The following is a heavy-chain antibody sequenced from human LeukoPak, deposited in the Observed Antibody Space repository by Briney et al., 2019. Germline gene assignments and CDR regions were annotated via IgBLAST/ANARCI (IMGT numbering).Heavy chain of an antibody. CDR3: AGGQGWLLDY. Sequence: GGSLRLSCAASGFTFSSYWMTWVRQAPGKGLEWVANIKQDGSEKYYVDSVKGRFTISGDNAKNSLFLQMNSLRVEDTAVYYCAGGQGWLLDYWGQGTLVTVSS. CDR1: GFTFSSYW. CDR2: IKQDGSEK. J-gene: IGHJ4*02. D-gene: IGHD2-15*01. V-gene: IGHV3-7*05.